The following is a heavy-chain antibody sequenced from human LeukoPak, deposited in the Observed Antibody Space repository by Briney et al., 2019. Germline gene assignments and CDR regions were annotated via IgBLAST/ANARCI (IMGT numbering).Heavy chain of an antibody. Sequence: PGGSLRLSCVASGVTSRNSWMHWVRQAPGKGLVWVSRITIDGSSTTYADSVKDRFTISRDSAKNTLYLQMNSLRAEDTAVYYCTRDRFYAMDAWGQGTTVTVSS. CDR1: GVTSRNSW. J-gene: IGHJ6*02. CDR3: TRDRFYAMDA. CDR2: ITIDGSST. V-gene: IGHV3-74*03.